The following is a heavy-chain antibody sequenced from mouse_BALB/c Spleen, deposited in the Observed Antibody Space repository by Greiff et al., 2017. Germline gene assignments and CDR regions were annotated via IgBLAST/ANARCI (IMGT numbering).Heavy chain of an antibody. CDR1: GYSITSDYA. CDR3: AIYYDYGYFDY. D-gene: IGHD2-4*01. CDR2: ISYSGST. V-gene: IGHV3-2*02. Sequence: EVMLVESGPGLVKPSQSLSLTCTVTGYSITSDYAWNWIRQFPGNKLEWMGYISYSGSTSYNPSLKSRISITRDTSKNQFFLQLNSVTTEDTATYYCAIYYDYGYFDYWGQGTTLTVSS. J-gene: IGHJ2*01.